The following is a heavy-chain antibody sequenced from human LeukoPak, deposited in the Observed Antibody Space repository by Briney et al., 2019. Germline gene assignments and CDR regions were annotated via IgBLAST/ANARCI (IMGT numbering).Heavy chain of an antibody. V-gene: IGHV5-51*01. D-gene: IGHD4-17*01. CDR2: IYPGDSDT. CDR1: GYNFANYW. CDR3: ARHAGDYGMGY. Sequence: GESLKISCKGSGYNFANYWIGWVRQMPGEGLEWMGIIYPGDSDTRYSPSFEGQVTISADKSISTTFLQWSSLKASDTAIYYCARHAGDYGMGYWGQGTLVTVSS. J-gene: IGHJ4*02.